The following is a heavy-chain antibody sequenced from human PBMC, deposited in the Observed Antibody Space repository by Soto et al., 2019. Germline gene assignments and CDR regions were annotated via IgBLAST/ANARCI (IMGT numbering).Heavy chain of an antibody. Sequence: SETLSLTCAVYGGSFSGYYWTWIRQPPGKGLEWIGEINHSGTINFNPSLKSRLTISLDTSKKHFSLKLSTVTDADTAAYYCARADRTLVTSYSLDVWGQGTTVTVSS. V-gene: IGHV4-34*01. CDR3: ARADRTLVTSYSLDV. CDR2: INHSGTI. D-gene: IGHD2-21*02. J-gene: IGHJ6*02. CDR1: GGSFSGYY.